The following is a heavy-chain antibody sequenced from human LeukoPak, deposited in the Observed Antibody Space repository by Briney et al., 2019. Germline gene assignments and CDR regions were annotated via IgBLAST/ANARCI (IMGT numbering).Heavy chain of an antibody. CDR2: INTNTGNP. CDR1: GYTFTSDA. Sequence: ASVKVSCKASGYTFTSDAMNWVRQAPGQGLEWMGWINTNTGNPTYAQGFTGRFVFSLDTSVSTAYLQISSLKAEDTAVYYCARGLPFTMVRGYPRGWFDPWGQGTLVTVSS. V-gene: IGHV7-4-1*02. CDR3: ARGLPFTMVRGYPRGWFDP. D-gene: IGHD3-10*01. J-gene: IGHJ5*02.